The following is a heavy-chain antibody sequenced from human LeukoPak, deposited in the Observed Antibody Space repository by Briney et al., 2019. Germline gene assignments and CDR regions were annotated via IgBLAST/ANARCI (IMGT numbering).Heavy chain of an antibody. CDR1: GGSISSYY. Sequence: KPSETLPLTCTVSGGSISSYYWNWIRQPPGKGLEWIGYIYYSGSTSYNPSLKSRVTMSVDPSNNQFSLKLSSVTAADTAVYYCASAVRDGRFDYWGQGTLVTVSS. CDR2: IYYSGST. J-gene: IGHJ4*02. CDR3: ASAVRDGRFDY. D-gene: IGHD3-10*01. V-gene: IGHV4-59*01.